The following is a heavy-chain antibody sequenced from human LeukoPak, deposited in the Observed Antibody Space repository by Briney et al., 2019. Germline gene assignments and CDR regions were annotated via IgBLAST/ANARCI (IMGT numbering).Heavy chain of an antibody. CDR1: GFTFSSYS. CDR2: ISSSSSYI. Sequence: GGSLRLSCAASGFTFSSYSMNWVRQAPGKGLEWVSSISSSSSYIYYADSVKGRFTISRDNAKNSLYLQMNSLRAEDTAVYYCARDGTGCSGTSCYYYYGMDVWGQGTTVTVSS. D-gene: IGHD2-2*01. J-gene: IGHJ6*02. V-gene: IGHV3-21*01. CDR3: ARDGTGCSGTSCYYYYGMDV.